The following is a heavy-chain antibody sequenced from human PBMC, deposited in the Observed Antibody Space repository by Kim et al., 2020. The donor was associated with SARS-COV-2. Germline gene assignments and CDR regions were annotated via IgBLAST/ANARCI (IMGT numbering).Heavy chain of an antibody. D-gene: IGHD6-6*01. Sequence: ASVKVSCKASGYTFTSYGISWVRQAPGQGLEWMGWISAYNGNTNYAQKLQGRVTMTTDTSTSTAYMELRSLRSDDTAVYYCARDGGERSSSSVTHRDYYYCYGMDVWGQGTTVTVSS. CDR3: ARDGGERSSSSVTHRDYYYCYGMDV. CDR1: GYTFTSYG. J-gene: IGHJ6*02. V-gene: IGHV1-18*01. CDR2: ISAYNGNT.